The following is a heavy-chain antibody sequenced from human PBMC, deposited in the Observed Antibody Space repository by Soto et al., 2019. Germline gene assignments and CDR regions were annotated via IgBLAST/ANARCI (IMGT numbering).Heavy chain of an antibody. Sequence: GSLRLSCAASGFTVTSNYMTWVRQAPGKGLEWVSVIYRSGATYYPDSVRGRFTASRDYSHNTLYLQMDSLRVEDTAVYYCARYSGMIRRSYAVDVWGPGTTVTVSS. J-gene: IGHJ6*02. V-gene: IGHV3-53*01. CDR3: ARYSGMIRRSYAVDV. CDR1: GFTVTSNY. CDR2: IYRSGAT. D-gene: IGHD1-26*01.